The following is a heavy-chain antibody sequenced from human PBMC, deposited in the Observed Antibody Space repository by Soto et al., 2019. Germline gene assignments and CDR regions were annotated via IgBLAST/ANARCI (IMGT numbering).Heavy chain of an antibody. Sequence: GASVKVSCKASGYTFTSYDINWVRQATGQGLEWMGWMNPNSGNTGYAQKFQGRVTMTRNTSISTAYMELSSLRSEDTAVYYCARGVGDDFWSGYYYYYYMDVWGKGPTVTVSS. J-gene: IGHJ6*03. V-gene: IGHV1-8*01. CDR3: ARGVGDDFWSGYYYYYYMDV. D-gene: IGHD3-3*01. CDR2: MNPNSGNT. CDR1: GYTFTSYD.